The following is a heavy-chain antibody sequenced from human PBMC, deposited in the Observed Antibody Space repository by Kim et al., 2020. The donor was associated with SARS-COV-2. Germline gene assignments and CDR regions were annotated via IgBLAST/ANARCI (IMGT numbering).Heavy chain of an antibody. J-gene: IGHJ6*02. CDR2: ITHDGTNA. CDR3: AKDLWGYSAMAA. CDR1: GFTFSSCA. Sequence: GGSLRLSCATSGFTFSSCAMTWVRQAPGRGLEWVSSITHDGTNAHYAGSVKGRFIISRDDSKSTLYLRLNSLRAEDTALYYCAKDLWGYSAMAAWGQGTT. D-gene: IGHD2-21*01. V-gene: IGHV3-23*01.